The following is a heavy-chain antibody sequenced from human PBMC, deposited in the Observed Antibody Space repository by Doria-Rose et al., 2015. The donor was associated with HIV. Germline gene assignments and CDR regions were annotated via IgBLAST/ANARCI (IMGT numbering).Heavy chain of an antibody. V-gene: IGHV4-34*01. CDR1: GGSFSGYY. J-gene: IGHJ6*02. Sequence: QVQLQQWGAGLVKPSETLSLTCAVFGGSFSGYYWSWIRQPPGKGLEWIGEINHSVGTNYKTYLKSRVTISVDTSKNLFSLKLSSVTAADTAVYYCARGLLRGGWNDVDYYYGMDVWGQGTTVTVSS. CDR3: ARGLLRGGWNDVDYYYGMDV. CDR2: INHSVGT. D-gene: IGHD1-1*01.